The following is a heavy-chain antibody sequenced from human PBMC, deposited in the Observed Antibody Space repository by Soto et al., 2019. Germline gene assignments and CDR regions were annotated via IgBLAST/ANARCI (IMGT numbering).Heavy chain of an antibody. J-gene: IGHJ5*02. CDR1: EDTCASYY. D-gene: IGHD3-3*01. V-gene: IGHV1-46*01. Sequence: ASVKVSCKASEDTCASYYVRWLRQDPGQGLEWKGIINPSGGSTGYAQKLQGRVTRTTDTYTSTAYMELRSLRSDDTAVYYCARDLGFRSGNYAGHGRWFDPWGQGTLVTVSS. CDR3: ARDLGFRSGNYAGHGRWFDP. CDR2: INPSGGST.